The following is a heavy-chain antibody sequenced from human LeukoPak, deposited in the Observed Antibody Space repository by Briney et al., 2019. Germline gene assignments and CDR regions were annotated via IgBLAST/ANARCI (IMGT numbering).Heavy chain of an antibody. V-gene: IGHV3-48*01. CDR1: GFTFTTYT. Sequence: GGSLRLSCAASGFTFTTYTMNWVRQTPGKGLEWVSFISSSSSAIYYADSVKGRFTISRDNAKNSLFLQMNSLRAEETAVYYCAREYSSSSGRAFDIWGQGTMVTVSS. D-gene: IGHD6-6*01. J-gene: IGHJ3*02. CDR3: AREYSSSSGRAFDI. CDR2: ISSSSSAI.